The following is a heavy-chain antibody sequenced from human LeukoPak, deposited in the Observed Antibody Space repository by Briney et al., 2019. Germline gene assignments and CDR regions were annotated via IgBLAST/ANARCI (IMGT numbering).Heavy chain of an antibody. CDR1: GGSIRSYY. CDR2: ISHSGST. CDR3: ARARETVAIDY. J-gene: IGHJ4*02. D-gene: IGHD5-12*01. Sequence: SETLSLTCTVSGGSIRSYYWSWIRQPPGKGLEWIGYISHSGSTNYNASLESRVTMSVDTSKNQVSLKLSSVTAADTAVYYCARARETVAIDYWGQGTLVTVSS. V-gene: IGHV4-59*12.